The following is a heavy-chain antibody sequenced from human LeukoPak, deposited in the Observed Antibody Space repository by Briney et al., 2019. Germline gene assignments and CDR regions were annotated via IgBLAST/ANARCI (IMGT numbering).Heavy chain of an antibody. Sequence: SQTLSLTCAVSGGSISSGGYSWSWIGQPPGKGLEWIGYIYHSGSTYYNPSLKSRVTISVDRSKNQFSLKLSSVTAADTAVYYCARGGTYGDYDYWGQGTLVTVSS. CDR1: GGSISSGGYS. CDR3: ARGGTYGDYDY. CDR2: IYHSGST. J-gene: IGHJ4*02. V-gene: IGHV4-30-2*01. D-gene: IGHD4-17*01.